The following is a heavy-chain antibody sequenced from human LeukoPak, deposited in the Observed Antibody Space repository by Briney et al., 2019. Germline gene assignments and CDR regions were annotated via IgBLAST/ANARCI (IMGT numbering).Heavy chain of an antibody. CDR2: TSYDGSNK. CDR1: GFTFSSYG. V-gene: IGHV3-30*18. Sequence: PGRSLRLSCAASGFTFSSYGMHWVRPAPGTGLEWVAVTSYDGSNKYYADSVKGRFTISRDNSKNTLYLQMSSLRVEDTAVYYCAKGWQLVDYWGQGTLVTVSS. D-gene: IGHD6-13*01. J-gene: IGHJ4*02. CDR3: AKGWQLVDY.